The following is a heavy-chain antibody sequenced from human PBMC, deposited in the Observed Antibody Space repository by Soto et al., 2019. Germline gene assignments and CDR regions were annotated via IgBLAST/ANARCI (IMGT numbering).Heavy chain of an antibody. CDR2: INAGNGNT. J-gene: IGHJ4*02. Sequence: ASVKVSCKASGYTFTRYAIHWVRQAPGQRLEWMGWINAGNGNTKYSQKFQGRVTITRDTSASTAYMELSSLRSEDTTVYYCARETYYYDSSGYYFFDYWGQGTLVPVSS. V-gene: IGHV1-3*01. D-gene: IGHD3-22*01. CDR3: ARETYYYDSSGYYFFDY. CDR1: GYTFTRYA.